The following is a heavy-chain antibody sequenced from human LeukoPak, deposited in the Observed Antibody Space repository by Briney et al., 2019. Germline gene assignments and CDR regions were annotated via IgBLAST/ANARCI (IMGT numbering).Heavy chain of an antibody. CDR1: GYTLTELS. V-gene: IGHV1-69*13. J-gene: IGHJ4*02. CDR2: IIPIFGTA. D-gene: IGHD3-22*01. CDR3: AREREIYYDSSGCFDY. Sequence: SVKVSCKVSGYTLTELSMHWVRQAPGQGLEWMGGIIPIFGTANYAQKFQGRVTITADESTSTAYMELSSLRSEDTAVYYCAREREIYYDSSGCFDYWGQGTLVTVSS.